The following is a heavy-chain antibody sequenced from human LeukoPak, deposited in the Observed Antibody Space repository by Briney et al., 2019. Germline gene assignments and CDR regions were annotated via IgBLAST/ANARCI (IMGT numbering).Heavy chain of an antibody. CDR1: GFTFSTYG. CDR2: FRDSRSTI. D-gene: IGHD6-19*01. Sequence: GGSLRLSCTASGFTFSTYGNNWVRQAPGKGLEWISYFRDSRSTIYYADSVRGRFTISRDNAQNSLYLQMNSLRGEDTAVYYCVRGHVSGWFYFDYWGRGTLVTVSS. V-gene: IGHV3-48*01. CDR3: VRGHVSGWFYFDY. J-gene: IGHJ4*02.